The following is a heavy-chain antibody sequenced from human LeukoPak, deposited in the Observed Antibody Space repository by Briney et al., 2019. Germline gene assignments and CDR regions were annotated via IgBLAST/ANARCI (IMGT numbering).Heavy chain of an antibody. CDR2: ISCSGGST. D-gene: IGHD6-13*01. J-gene: IGHJ6*02. CDR3: AKERIVGIAAAGTGWDYYYYGMDV. CDR1: GFTFSSYA. V-gene: IGHV3-23*01. Sequence: PGGSLRLSCAASGFTFSSYAMSWVRQAPGKGLEWVSAISCSGGSTYYADSVKGRFTISRDNSKNTLYLQMNSLRAEDTAVYYCAKERIVGIAAAGTGWDYYYYGMDVWGQGTTVTVSS.